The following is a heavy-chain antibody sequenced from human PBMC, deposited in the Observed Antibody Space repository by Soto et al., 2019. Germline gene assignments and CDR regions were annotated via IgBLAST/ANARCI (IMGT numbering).Heavy chain of an antibody. CDR1: GFTFSSYT. CDR2: ISSSGTYI. CDR3: AGMDYYSSGPDY. J-gene: IGHJ4*02. D-gene: IGHD2-21*01. V-gene: IGHV3-21*02. Sequence: EVQLVESGGGLVKPGGSLRLSCAASGFTFSSYTMNWVRQAPGKGLEWVSSISSSGTYINYADPVKGRFTISRDNAKNSMVLQMSRLRVEEPGVNYWAGMDYYSSGPDYWGQGTLVTVSS.